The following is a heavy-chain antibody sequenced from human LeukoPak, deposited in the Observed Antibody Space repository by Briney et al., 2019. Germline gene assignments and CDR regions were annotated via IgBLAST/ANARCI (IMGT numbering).Heavy chain of an antibody. D-gene: IGHD3-10*01. CDR2: TYYRSRWYT. CDR3: VRDLGPGRAFWFDP. Sequence: SQSLSLTCVISGDSVSSISGGWNWIRQSPSRGLEWLGRTYYRSRWYTDYGIFVESRITIKSDTSKNQFSLQLNSVTPEDTAVYYCVRDLGPGRAFWFDPWGHGTLVTVSS. J-gene: IGHJ5*02. V-gene: IGHV6-1*01. CDR1: GDSVSSISGG.